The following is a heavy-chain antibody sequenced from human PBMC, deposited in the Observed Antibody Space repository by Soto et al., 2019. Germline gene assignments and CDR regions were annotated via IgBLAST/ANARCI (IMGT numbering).Heavy chain of an antibody. CDR3: AFPATADFDY. V-gene: IGHV4-4*02. J-gene: IGHJ4*02. D-gene: IGHD6-13*01. CDR1: GGSXSSTNW. CDR2: IYHSGTT. Sequence: QVQLQESGPGLVKPSGTLSLTCAVSGGSXSSTNWWTWVRQSPGRGLEWIGEIYHSGTTNYSPSLKSRVNIAVDMSTNHLSLTLISVTAADTAVYYCAFPATADFDYWGKGILVTVSS.